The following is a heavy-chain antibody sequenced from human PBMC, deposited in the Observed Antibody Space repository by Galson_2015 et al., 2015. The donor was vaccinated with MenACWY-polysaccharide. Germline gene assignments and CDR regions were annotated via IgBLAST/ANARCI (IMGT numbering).Heavy chain of an antibody. Sequence: SLRLSCAASGFTFSSYAMSWVRQAPGKGLEWVSGVSASGGSTVYTDSAKGRFTMSRDNSKRPLNWQMNSLRAEDTAVYYCAKDTGPGEYAYSWGTFDIWGRGTMVTVSS. D-gene: IGHD3-10*01. CDR3: AKDTGPGEYAYSWGTFDI. V-gene: IGHV3-23*01. J-gene: IGHJ3*02. CDR1: GFTFSSYA. CDR2: VSASGGST.